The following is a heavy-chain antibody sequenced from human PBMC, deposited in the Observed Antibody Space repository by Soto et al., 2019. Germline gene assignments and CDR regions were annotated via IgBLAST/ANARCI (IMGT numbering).Heavy chain of an antibody. CDR2: IYYSGST. J-gene: IGHJ4*02. D-gene: IGHD6-6*01. V-gene: IGHV4-31*03. CDR1: GGSITSGGHY. CDR3: AGHYSRSWVYKD. Sequence: PSETLSLTCTVSGGSITSGGHYWSWIRQRPGKGLEWIGIIYYSGSTSYHPSLKSRATISLDTSNNQFSLRLSSVTAADTAVYYWAGHYSRSWVYKDWGQGSLVTVCS.